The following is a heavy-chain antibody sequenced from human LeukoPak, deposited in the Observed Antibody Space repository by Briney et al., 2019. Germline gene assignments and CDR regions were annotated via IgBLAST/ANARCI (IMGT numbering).Heavy chain of an antibody. J-gene: IGHJ3*02. D-gene: IGHD4-17*01. CDR2: IYSGGST. CDR1: GFTVSSNY. V-gene: IGHV3-66*01. Sequence: GGSLRLSCAASGFTVSSNYMSWVRQAPGKGLECVSVIYSGGSTYYADSVKGRFTISRDNSKNTLYLQMNSLRAEDTAVYYCARTPDYGDYVALDAFDIWGQGTMVTVSS. CDR3: ARTPDYGDYVALDAFDI.